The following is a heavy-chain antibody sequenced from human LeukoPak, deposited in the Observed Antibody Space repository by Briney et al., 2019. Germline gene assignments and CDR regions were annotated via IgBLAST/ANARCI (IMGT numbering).Heavy chain of an antibody. CDR3: ARDLVQLWSKDF. Sequence: GGSLRLSCAASGFTFSNYEFNWVRQAPGKGLEWVSYISSSGRNIYYADSVKGRFTISRDNAKNSLYLQMNSLRAKDTAVYYCARDLVQLWSKDFWGQGTLVTVSS. D-gene: IGHD5-18*01. J-gene: IGHJ4*02. V-gene: IGHV3-48*03. CDR2: ISSSGRNI. CDR1: GFTFSNYE.